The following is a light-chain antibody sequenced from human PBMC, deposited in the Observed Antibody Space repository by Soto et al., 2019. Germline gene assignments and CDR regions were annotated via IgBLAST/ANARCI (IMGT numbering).Light chain of an antibody. Sequence: DIQMTQSPSTLSASVGDRVTITCRASQSISSWLAWYQQKPGKAPNLLISKASSLESGVPSRFSGSGSGTEFTLTISSLQPGDFATYYCQQYKNFPWTFGHGTKVEIK. J-gene: IGKJ1*01. CDR3: QQYKNFPWT. CDR2: KAS. V-gene: IGKV1-5*03. CDR1: QSISSW.